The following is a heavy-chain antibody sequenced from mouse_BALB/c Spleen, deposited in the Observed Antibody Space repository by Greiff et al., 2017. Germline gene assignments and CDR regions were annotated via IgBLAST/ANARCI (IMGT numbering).Heavy chain of an antibody. D-gene: IGHD1-1*01. CDR2: ISDGGSYT. Sequence: DVMLVESGGGLVKPGGSLKLSCAASGFTFSDYYMYWVRQTPEKRLEWVATISDGGSYTYYPDSVKGRFTISRDNAKNNLYLQMSSLKSEDTAMYYCAREGTTVVVGGFAYWGQGTLVTVSA. V-gene: IGHV5-4*02. CDR3: AREGTTVVVGGFAY. CDR1: GFTFSDYY. J-gene: IGHJ3*01.